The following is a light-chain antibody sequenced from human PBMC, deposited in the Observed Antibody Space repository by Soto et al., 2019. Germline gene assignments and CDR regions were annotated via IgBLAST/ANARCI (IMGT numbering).Light chain of an antibody. J-gene: IGKJ5*01. CDR1: QIISTW. V-gene: IGKV1-5*03. CDR2: EAS. Sequence: DIQMPQSPSTLSAAVGDRVTITCRSSQIISTWLAWYQQKPGEAPKLLIYEASSLESGVPSRFSGSGSGTEFTLTISSLQPDDFATYYCQHYDAYPITFGQGTRLEIK. CDR3: QHYDAYPIT.